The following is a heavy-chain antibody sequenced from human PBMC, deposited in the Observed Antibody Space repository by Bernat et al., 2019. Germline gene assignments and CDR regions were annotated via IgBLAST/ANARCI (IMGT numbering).Heavy chain of an antibody. CDR2: ISYDGSNK. CDR3: ATSILYSSGWSEFDP. D-gene: IGHD6-19*01. Sequence: QVQLVESGGGVVQPGRSLRLSCAASGFTFSSYAMHWVRQAPGKGLEWVAVISYDGSNKYYADSVKGRFTITRDNSKNTLYLQMSSLRAEDTAVYYCATSILYSSGWSEFDPWGQGTLVTVSS. J-gene: IGHJ5*02. CDR1: GFTFSSYA. V-gene: IGHV3-30-3*01.